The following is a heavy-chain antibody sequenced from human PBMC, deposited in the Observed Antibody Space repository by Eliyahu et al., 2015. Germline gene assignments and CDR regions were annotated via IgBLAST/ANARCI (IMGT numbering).Heavy chain of an antibody. V-gene: IGHV1-2*02. D-gene: IGHD1-7*01. CDR2: INPNSGGT. J-gene: IGHJ6*02. Sequence: KPGASVKVSCKASGYTFTGYYMHWVRQAPGQGLEWMGWINPNSGGTNYAQKFQGRVTMTRDTSISTAYMELSRLRSDDTAVYYCARDGNWNYGGYYYYGMDVWGQGTTVTVSS. CDR1: GYTFTGYY. CDR3: ARDGNWNYGGYYYYGMDV.